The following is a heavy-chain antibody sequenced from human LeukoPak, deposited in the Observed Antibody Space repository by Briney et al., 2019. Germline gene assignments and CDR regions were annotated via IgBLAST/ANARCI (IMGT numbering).Heavy chain of an antibody. D-gene: IGHD5-24*01. CDR1: GGSLFNSYYY. J-gene: IGHJ5*02. V-gene: IGHV4-39*01. Sequence: SETLSLTCTVSGGSLFNSYYYWGWIRQPPGKGLVWIGSMYYSGSTYYNPSLKSRVTISLDTSKNQFSLRLSSVTAADTAVYYCARHSGLATGFEPWGQGTLVTVSS. CDR3: ARHSGLATGFEP. CDR2: MYYSGST.